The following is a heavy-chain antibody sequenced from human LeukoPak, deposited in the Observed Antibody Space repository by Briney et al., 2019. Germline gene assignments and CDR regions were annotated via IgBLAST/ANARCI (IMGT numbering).Heavy chain of an antibody. V-gene: IGHV3-23*01. Sequence: GGSLRLSCAGSGFTFKNYAMNWVRQAPGKGLEWVAVITGSGGTTYYADSVKGRFTISRDNSKNTLYLEMNSLRAEDTAVYYCASSGYPGSTAAFDIWGQGTMVTVSS. CDR1: GFTFKNYA. CDR2: ITGSGGTT. CDR3: ASSGYPGSTAAFDI. J-gene: IGHJ3*02. D-gene: IGHD3-3*01.